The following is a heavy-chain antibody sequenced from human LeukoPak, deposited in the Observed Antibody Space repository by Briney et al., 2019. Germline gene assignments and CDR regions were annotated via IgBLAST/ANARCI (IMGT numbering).Heavy chain of an antibody. J-gene: IGHJ5*02. D-gene: IGHD2-21*01. CDR3: ARGAIPYPRRQGWFDP. CDR2: INHSGST. V-gene: IGHV4-34*01. CDR1: GGSFSGYY. Sequence: PSETLSLTCAVYGGSFSGYYWSWIPKPPGKGLEWIGEINHSGSTNYNPSLKSRVTISVDTSKNQFSLKLSSVTAADTAVYYCARGAIPYPRRQGWFDPWGQGTLVTVSS.